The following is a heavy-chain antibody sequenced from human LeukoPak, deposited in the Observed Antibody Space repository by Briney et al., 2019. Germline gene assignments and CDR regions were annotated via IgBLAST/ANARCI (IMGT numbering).Heavy chain of an antibody. V-gene: IGHV3-7*01. Sequence: GGSLRLSCAASGFTFSHYWMTWVRQAPGKGLEWVAQINQDGSEEYYMDSVKARFTISRDNAKNSVFLQMNSLRAEDTAIYYCARDWNYGFDYWGQGTLVTVSS. CDR1: GFTFSHYW. J-gene: IGHJ4*02. D-gene: IGHD1-7*01. CDR2: INQDGSEE. CDR3: ARDWNYGFDY.